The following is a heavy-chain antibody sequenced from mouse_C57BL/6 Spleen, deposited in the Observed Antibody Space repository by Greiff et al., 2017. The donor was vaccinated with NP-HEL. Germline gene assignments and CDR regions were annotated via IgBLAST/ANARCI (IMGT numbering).Heavy chain of an antibody. CDR3: ATRAGGGSESDY. CDR2: IDPSDSET. D-gene: IGHD1-1*02. Sequence: VQLQQSGAELVRPGSSVKLSCKASGYTFTSYWMHWVKQRPIQGLEWIGNIDPSDSETHYNQKFKDKATLTVDKSSSTAYMQLRSLTSEDSAVYYCATRAGGGSESDYWGQGTTLTVAA. CDR1: GYTFTSYW. J-gene: IGHJ2*01. V-gene: IGHV1-52*01.